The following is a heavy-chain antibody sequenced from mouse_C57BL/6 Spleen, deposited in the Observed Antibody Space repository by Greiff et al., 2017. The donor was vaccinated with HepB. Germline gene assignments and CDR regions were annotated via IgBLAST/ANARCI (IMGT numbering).Heavy chain of an antibody. CDR2: IYPGDGDT. D-gene: IGHD2-5*01. CDR3: ARDYSNYVWFAY. J-gene: IGHJ3*01. Sequence: VQLQESGAELVKPGASVKISCKASGYAFSSYWMNWVKQRPGKGLEWIGQIYPGDGDTNYNGKFKGKATLTADKSSSTAYMQLSSLTSEDSAVYFCARDYSNYVWFAYWGQGTLVTVSA. V-gene: IGHV1-80*01. CDR1: GYAFSSYW.